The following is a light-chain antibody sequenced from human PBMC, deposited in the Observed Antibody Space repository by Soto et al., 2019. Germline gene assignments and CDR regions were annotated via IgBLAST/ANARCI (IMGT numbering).Light chain of an antibody. J-gene: IGKJ3*01. Sequence: DIQMTQSPSSLSASVGDRVTITCRASQSISSYLNWYQQKPGKAPKLLIYAASSLQSGVPSRFSGSRSGTDFTLTISSLQPEDFATYYCQQSYSTPFTFVPGTKVDIK. CDR1: QSISSY. CDR2: AAS. CDR3: QQSYSTPFT. V-gene: IGKV1-39*01.